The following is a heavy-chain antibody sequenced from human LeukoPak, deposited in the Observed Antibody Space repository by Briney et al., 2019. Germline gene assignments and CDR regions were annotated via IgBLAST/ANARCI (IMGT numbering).Heavy chain of an antibody. V-gene: IGHV1-2*04. CDR1: GYTFTGYY. J-gene: IGHJ5*02. CDR3: ARSSRAAGKWFDP. D-gene: IGHD6-25*01. CDR2: ISPNSSGT. Sequence: ASVKVSCKASGYTFTGYYMHWVRQAPGQGLEWMGWISPNSSGTNYAQKFQGWVTMTRDTSISTAYMELSRLRSDDTAVYYCARSSRAAGKWFDPWGQGTLVTVSS.